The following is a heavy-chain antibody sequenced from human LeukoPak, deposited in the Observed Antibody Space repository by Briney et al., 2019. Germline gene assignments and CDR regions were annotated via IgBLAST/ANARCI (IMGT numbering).Heavy chain of an antibody. CDR3: ARVYRNEEGFWTPNNYMDV. CDR1: GFTFSDYS. D-gene: IGHD3/OR15-3a*01. CDR2: ISSGSSTI. J-gene: IGHJ6*03. V-gene: IGHV3-48*01. Sequence: GGSLRLSCAGSGFTFSDYSMNWVRQAPGKGLEWVSYISSGSSTIDNADSVKGRFTISRDNAKNSLYLQMNSLRAEDTAVYYCARVYRNEEGFWTPNNYMDVWGKGTTVTVSS.